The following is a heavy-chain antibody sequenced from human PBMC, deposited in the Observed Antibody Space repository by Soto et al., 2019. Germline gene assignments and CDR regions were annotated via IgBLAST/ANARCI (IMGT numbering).Heavy chain of an antibody. J-gene: IGHJ4*02. Sequence: ASVKVSCKVSGYTLTELSMHWVRQAPGQGLEWMGWISAYNGNTNYAQKLQGRVTMTTDTSTSTAYMELRSLRSDDTAVYYCAREYGYYDSSGFDYWGQGTLVTVS. D-gene: IGHD3-22*01. V-gene: IGHV1-18*01. CDR3: AREYGYYDSSGFDY. CDR2: ISAYNGNT. CDR1: GYTLTELS.